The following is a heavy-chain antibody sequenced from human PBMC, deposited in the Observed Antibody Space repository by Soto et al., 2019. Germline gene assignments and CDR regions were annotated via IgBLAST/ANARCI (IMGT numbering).Heavy chain of an antibody. Sequence: PSETLCLTCTVSGGSINSGGYSWTWIRQPPGKGLEWIGFIYHTGTTYYNPSLKSRVTISVDRSKNQFSLKLNSVTAADTAVYYCARSPRSISAGGIDYWGQGILVPVSS. CDR3: ARSPRSISAGGIDY. J-gene: IGHJ4*02. D-gene: IGHD6-13*01. V-gene: IGHV4-30-2*01. CDR1: GGSINSGGYS. CDR2: IYHTGTT.